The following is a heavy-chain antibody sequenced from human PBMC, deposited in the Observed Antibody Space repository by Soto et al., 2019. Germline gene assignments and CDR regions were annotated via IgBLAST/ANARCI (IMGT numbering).Heavy chain of an antibody. J-gene: IGHJ4*02. CDR2: ISWNSGSI. CDR1: GLTFDDYA. CDR3: ATDSPFEF. V-gene: IGHV3-9*03. D-gene: IGHD5-18*01. Sequence: GGSLRLSCAASGLTFDDYAMHWVRQAPGKGLEWVSGISWNSGSIGYADSVKGRFTISRDNAKNSLYLQMNSLRAEDMAVYYCATDSPFEFWGQGTLVTVSS.